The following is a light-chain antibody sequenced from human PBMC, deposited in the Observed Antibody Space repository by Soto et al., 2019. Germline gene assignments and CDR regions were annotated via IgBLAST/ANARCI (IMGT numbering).Light chain of an antibody. CDR2: AAS. CDR1: QSTSSY. CDR3: QQSYSTPIT. Sequence: DIQMTQSPSSLSASVGARVTITCRARQSTSSYLNWYQQKPGKAPKLLIYAASSLQRGVPARFSGSGSGRDFTRTISSLQPEDFVTDYGQQSYSTPITCGQGTRLVIK. J-gene: IGKJ5*01. V-gene: IGKV1-39*01.